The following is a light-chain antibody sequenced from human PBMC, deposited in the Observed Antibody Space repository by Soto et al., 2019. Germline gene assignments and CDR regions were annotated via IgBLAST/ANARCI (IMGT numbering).Light chain of an antibody. Sequence: DVQMTQSPSSLSASVGDRVTITCRASQSLSTYLHWYQQRPGEAPKLLIYAASSLQSGVPSRFSGSGSGTDFTLTITSLQTEDFATYYCQLGYITPITFGQGTRLEIK. CDR3: QLGYITPIT. CDR1: QSLSTY. CDR2: AAS. V-gene: IGKV1-39*01. J-gene: IGKJ5*01.